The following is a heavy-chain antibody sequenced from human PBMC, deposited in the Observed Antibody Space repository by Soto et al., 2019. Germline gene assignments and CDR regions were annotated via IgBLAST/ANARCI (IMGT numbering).Heavy chain of an antibody. J-gene: IGHJ4*02. CDR1: GFVFSDSA. Sequence: EVQLVENGGALVQPGGSLRVSCEGSGFVFSDSAIHWVRQASGKGLEWVGRIRNKTNNHATAYNGPVKGWFTISRDDSNNTVYLQMNNLNLDDTAVYYCASRRDWTAVDPFDHWGQGTLVTVSS. CDR2: IRNKTNNHAT. V-gene: IGHV3-73*02. CDR3: ASRRDWTAVDPFDH. D-gene: IGHD5-18*01.